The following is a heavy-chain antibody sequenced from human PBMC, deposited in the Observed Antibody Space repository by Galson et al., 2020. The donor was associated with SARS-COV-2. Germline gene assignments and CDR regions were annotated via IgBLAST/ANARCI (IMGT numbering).Heavy chain of an antibody. J-gene: IGHJ4*02. Sequence: SETLSLTCSVSGDSLSYYWGWIRQPPEKGLEWIGNIHFTGGTYYSPSLKSRVSISLDTSKNQFSLKVTSVTAADTAVYYCARGRSESGSYTYFDYWCRGSLVTGSS. V-gene: IGHV4-39*07. D-gene: IGHD1-26*01. CDR2: IHFTGGT. CDR1: GDSLSYY. CDR3: ARGRSESGSYTYFDY.